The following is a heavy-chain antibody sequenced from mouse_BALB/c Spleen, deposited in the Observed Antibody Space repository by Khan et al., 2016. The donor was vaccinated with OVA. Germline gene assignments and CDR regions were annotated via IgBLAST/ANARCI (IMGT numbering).Heavy chain of an antibody. CDR3: ARGYDFLAS. CDR2: INPNTDNI. J-gene: IGHJ3*01. Sequence: EVQLQQSGPDLVKPGASVKISCKASGYSFTLYYMSWVKQSHGKSLEWIGRINPNTDNINYNQEFKGKAMLTVDKSSNTAYMELRSLTSEDSAVYFCARGYDFLASWGQGTLVTVSP. V-gene: IGHV1-26*01. D-gene: IGHD2-14*01. CDR1: GYSFTLYY.